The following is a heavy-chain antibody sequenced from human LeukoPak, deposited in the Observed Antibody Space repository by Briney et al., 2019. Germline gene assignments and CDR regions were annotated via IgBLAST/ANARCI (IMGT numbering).Heavy chain of an antibody. CDR2: INSDGSST. V-gene: IGHV3-74*01. CDR1: GFTFSSYW. J-gene: IGHJ4*02. Sequence: WGSLRLSCAASGFTFSSYWMHWVRQAPGKGLMWVSRINSDGSSTSYADSVKGRFTISRDNAKNTLYLQMNSLRAEDTAVYYCAKLRAELPNDYWGQGTLVTVSS. D-gene: IGHD1-7*01. CDR3: AKLRAELPNDY.